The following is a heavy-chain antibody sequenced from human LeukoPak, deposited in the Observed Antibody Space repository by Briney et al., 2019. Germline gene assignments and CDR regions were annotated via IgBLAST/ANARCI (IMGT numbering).Heavy chain of an antibody. Sequence: WGWIRQSPGKGLEWIANIFYSGALFSRGDTYYNPSLKSRVTISVDTSKNQFSLKLSSVTAADTAVYYCASYGSGSIIWGQGTMVTVSS. CDR2: IFYSGALFSRGDT. CDR3: ASYGSGSII. J-gene: IGHJ3*02. V-gene: IGHV4-39*07. D-gene: IGHD3-10*01.